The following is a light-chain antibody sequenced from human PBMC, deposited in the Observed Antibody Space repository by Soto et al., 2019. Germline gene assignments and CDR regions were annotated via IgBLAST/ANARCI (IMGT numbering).Light chain of an antibody. CDR3: TSYTSDHRSYV. V-gene: IGLV2-14*01. CDR1: SSDVGAYTS. Sequence: QSALTQPASVSGSPGQSITISCTGTSSDVGAYTSVSWYQQHPGKAPKLMIYEVSNRPSGVSNRFSGSKSANTASLTISGLQAEDEAHYYCTSYTSDHRSYVFGTGTKLTVL. CDR2: EVS. J-gene: IGLJ1*01.